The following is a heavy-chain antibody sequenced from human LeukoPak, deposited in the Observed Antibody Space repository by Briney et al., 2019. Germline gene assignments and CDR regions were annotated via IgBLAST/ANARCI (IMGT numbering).Heavy chain of an antibody. CDR1: GFTFTDYF. CDR2: INLNSGGT. D-gene: IGHD3-9*01. Sequence: ASVKVSCKAPGFTFTDYFIHWVRQVPGQGLQWMGWINLNSGGTKYAQNFQGRVSMTRDTSSSTAYMEVSGLRSDDTAFYYCGRDSATLAGCYFDYWGQGTLVTVSS. V-gene: IGHV1-2*02. CDR3: GRDSATLAGCYFDY. J-gene: IGHJ4*02.